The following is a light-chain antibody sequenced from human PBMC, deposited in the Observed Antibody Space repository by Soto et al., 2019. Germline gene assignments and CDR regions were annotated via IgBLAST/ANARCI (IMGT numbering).Light chain of an antibody. Sequence: QSVLTQPASVSGSPGQSITISCTGSNGDVGAYNYVSWYQQHPGKAPKLIIFEVNDRPSGVSYRFSGSKSGNTASLTISGLQADDEADYYCASYTVSHTRVFGGGTKVTVL. J-gene: IGLJ3*02. V-gene: IGLV2-14*01. CDR1: NGDVGAYNY. CDR3: ASYTVSHTRV. CDR2: EVN.